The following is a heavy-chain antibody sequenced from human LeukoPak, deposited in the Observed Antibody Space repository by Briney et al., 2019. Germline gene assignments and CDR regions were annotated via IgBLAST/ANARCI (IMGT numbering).Heavy chain of an antibody. D-gene: IGHD5-12*01. CDR1: GGSISNYY. Sequence: SETLSLTCTVSGGSISNYYWSWIRQPPGKGLEWIGYIYYSGSTNYNPSLKSRVTISVDTSKNQFSLKLSSVTAADTAVYYCARARDGYNMYYFDYWGQGTLVTVSS. V-gene: IGHV4-59*01. CDR2: IYYSGST. J-gene: IGHJ4*02. CDR3: ARARDGYNMYYFDY.